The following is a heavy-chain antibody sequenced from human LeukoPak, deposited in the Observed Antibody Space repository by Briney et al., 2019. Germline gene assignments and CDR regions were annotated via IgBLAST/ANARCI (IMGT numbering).Heavy chain of an antibody. D-gene: IGHD6-19*01. CDR1: GGSISSYH. Sequence: KPSETLSLTCTVSGGSISSYHWSWIRQPPGKGLEWIGYIYYSGSTNYNPSLKSRVTISVDTPKNQFSLKLSSVTAADTAVYYCARHYSPVAGTLYYFDYWGQGTLVTVSS. V-gene: IGHV4-59*08. CDR3: ARHYSPVAGTLYYFDY. CDR2: IYYSGST. J-gene: IGHJ4*02.